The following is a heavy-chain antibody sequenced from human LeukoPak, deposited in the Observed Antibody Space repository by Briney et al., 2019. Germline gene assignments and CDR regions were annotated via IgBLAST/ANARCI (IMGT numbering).Heavy chain of an antibody. CDR2: IFYSGAT. J-gene: IGHJ3*02. Sequence: PSETLSLTCAVSGESIDSGGFSWPWVRQTPGKGLEWIGYIFYSGATFYNPSLKGRATISVDNDKNQFALKLKSVTAADTAVYYCTREPIYDYGEYEGAFETWGQGTMVTVSS. V-gene: IGHV4-30-2*01. CDR1: GESIDSGGFS. CDR3: TREPIYDYGEYEGAFET. D-gene: IGHD4-17*01.